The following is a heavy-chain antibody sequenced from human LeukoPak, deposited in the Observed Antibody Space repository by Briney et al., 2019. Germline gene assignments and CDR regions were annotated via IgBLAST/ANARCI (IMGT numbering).Heavy chain of an antibody. CDR2: IYTSGST. CDR1: GGSISSGSYY. Sequence: SQTLSLTCTVSGGSISSGSYYWSWIRQPAGKGLEWIGRIYTSGSTNYNPSLKSRVTISVDTSKNQFSLKLSSVTAADTAVYYCAREPLDPPNWFDPWGQGTLVTVSS. CDR3: AREPLDPPNWFDP. J-gene: IGHJ5*02. V-gene: IGHV4-61*02.